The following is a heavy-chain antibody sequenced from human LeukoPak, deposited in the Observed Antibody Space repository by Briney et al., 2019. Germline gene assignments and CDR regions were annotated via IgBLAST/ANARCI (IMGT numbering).Heavy chain of an antibody. Sequence: GGSLRLSCAASGFTFSSYAMSWVRQAPGKGLEWVSAISGSGGSTYYADSVKGRFTISRDNPKNSLFLQMNSLRAEDTAVYYCARGPIVVVPTAMEWGQGTLVTVSS. D-gene: IGHD2-2*01. CDR3: ARGPIVVVPTAME. CDR1: GFTFSSYA. J-gene: IGHJ4*02. CDR2: ISGSGGST. V-gene: IGHV3-23*01.